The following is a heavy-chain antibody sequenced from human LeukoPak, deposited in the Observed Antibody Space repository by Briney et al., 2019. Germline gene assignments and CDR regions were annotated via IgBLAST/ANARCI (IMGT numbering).Heavy chain of an antibody. CDR1: GFTFSSYA. CDR3: VKVIVLAFDI. D-gene: IGHD1-26*01. V-gene: IGHV3-64D*06. CDR2: ISSNGGST. J-gene: IGHJ3*02. Sequence: QPGGSLRLSCSASGFTFSSYAMHWVRQAPGKGLEYVSAISSNGGSTYYADSVKGRFTISRDNSENTLYLQMSSLRAEDTAVYYCVKVIVLAFDIWGQGTMVTVSS.